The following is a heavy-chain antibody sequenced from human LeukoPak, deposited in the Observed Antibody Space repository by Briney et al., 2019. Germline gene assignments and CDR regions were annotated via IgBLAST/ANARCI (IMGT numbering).Heavy chain of an antibody. V-gene: IGHV4-59*08. CDR3: ARSRNYYDSSGYYQILDY. Sequence: SETLSLTCTVSGGSISSYYWSWIRQPPGKELEWIGYIYYSGSTNYNPSLKSRVTISVDTSKNQFSLKLSSVTAADTAVYYCARSRNYYDSSGYYQILDYWGQGTLVTVSS. CDR1: GGSISSYY. D-gene: IGHD3-22*01. J-gene: IGHJ4*02. CDR2: IYYSGST.